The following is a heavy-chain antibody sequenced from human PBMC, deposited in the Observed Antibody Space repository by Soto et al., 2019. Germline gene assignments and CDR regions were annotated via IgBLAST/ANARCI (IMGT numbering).Heavy chain of an antibody. J-gene: IGHJ5*02. Sequence: EVQLLESGGALVQPGGSLRLSCTASGFTFSTHAMPWVRQAPGKGREGVSAISGGGVTTYSADSGKGRFTIARDNFENTLYWQMNSRRGEDTAGYDCAKGSGGDYGVRGFDPWGQGTLVSVSS. CDR3: AKGSGGDYGVRGFDP. CDR2: ISGGGVTT. CDR1: GFTFSTHA. V-gene: IGHV3-23*01. D-gene: IGHD4-17*01.